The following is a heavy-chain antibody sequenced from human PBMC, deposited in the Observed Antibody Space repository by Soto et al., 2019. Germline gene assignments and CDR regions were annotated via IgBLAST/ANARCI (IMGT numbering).Heavy chain of an antibody. CDR3: AGDRSGGDSGGGAGYFDY. Sequence: QVQLVQSGAEVKKPGSSVKVSCKASGGTFSSYAISWVRQAPGQGLEWMVGIIPIFGTANYAQKFQGRVTITADESRSRADVELRSLRSEDRAVYYCAGDRSGGDSGGGAGYFDYWGQGTLVTVSS. V-gene: IGHV1-69*01. D-gene: IGHD2-21*02. J-gene: IGHJ4*02. CDR2: IIPIFGTA. CDR1: GGTFSSYA.